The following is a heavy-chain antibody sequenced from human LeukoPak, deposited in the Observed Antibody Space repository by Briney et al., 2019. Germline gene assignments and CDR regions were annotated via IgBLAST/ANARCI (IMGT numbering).Heavy chain of an antibody. Sequence: PSETLSLTCTVSGGSISSYYWTWIRQPPGKGLEWIGYIYYSGTTNYNPSLKSRVTISVDTSKNQFSLKLSSVTAADTAMYYCARDTTPTVWGQGTLVTVSS. CDR2: IYYSGTT. D-gene: IGHD4-17*01. CDR3: ARDTTPTV. V-gene: IGHV4-59*01. J-gene: IGHJ4*02. CDR1: GGSISSYY.